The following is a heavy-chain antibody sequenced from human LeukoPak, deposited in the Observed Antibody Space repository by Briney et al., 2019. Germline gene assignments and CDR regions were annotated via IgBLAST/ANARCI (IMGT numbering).Heavy chain of an antibody. D-gene: IGHD3-9*01. J-gene: IGHJ6*02. Sequence: GVSLRLSCAASGFTFSSYAVTWVRQAPGKGLEWVSAISGSGGSTYYADSVKGRFTISRDNSRNTLYLQMNSLRAEDTAVYYCAKGGRLRYFDDRVGYYGMDVWGQGTTVTVSS. CDR2: ISGSGGST. CDR3: AKGGRLRYFDDRVGYYGMDV. CDR1: GFTFSSYA. V-gene: IGHV3-23*01.